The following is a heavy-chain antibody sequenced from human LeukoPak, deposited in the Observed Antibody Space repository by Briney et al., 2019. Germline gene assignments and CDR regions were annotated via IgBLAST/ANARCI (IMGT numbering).Heavy chain of an antibody. D-gene: IGHD3-22*01. CDR2: IKSKTDGGTT. V-gene: IGHV3-15*01. CDR3: TTGGGLVVARPYWYFDL. J-gene: IGHJ2*01. Sequence: GGSLRLSCAASGFTFSNAWMSWVRQAPGKGLEWVGRIKSKTDGGTTDYAAPVKGRFTISRDDSKNTLYLQMNSLKTEDTAVYYCTTGGGLVVARPYWYFDLWGRGTLVTVSS. CDR1: GFTFSNAW.